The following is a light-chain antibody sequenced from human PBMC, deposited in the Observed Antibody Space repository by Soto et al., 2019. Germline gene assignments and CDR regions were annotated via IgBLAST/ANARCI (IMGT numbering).Light chain of an antibody. CDR3: QQSYRTPPWT. Sequence: IQLTQSPSSLSASVGDRVTITCRASQDISSYLGWYQQKPGKAPKLLIYAASSLQSGVPSRFSGSGSGTDFSLTISSLQPEDFAIYYCQQSYRTPPWTFGQGTKVEIK. CDR1: QDISSY. CDR2: AAS. J-gene: IGKJ1*01. V-gene: IGKV1-39*01.